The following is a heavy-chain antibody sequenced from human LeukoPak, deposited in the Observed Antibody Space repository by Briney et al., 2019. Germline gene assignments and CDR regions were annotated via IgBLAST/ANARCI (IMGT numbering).Heavy chain of an antibody. CDR2: IYYSGST. CDR3: ARHLADYYDSSGSFDY. D-gene: IGHD3-22*01. CDR1: GGSISSSSYY. Sequence: SETLSLTCTVSGGSISSSSYYWGWIRQPPGKGLEWIGSIYYSGSTYYNPSLKSRVTISVDTSKNQFSLKLSSVTAADTAVYYCARHLADYYDSSGSFDYWGQGTLVTVSS. V-gene: IGHV4-39*01. J-gene: IGHJ4*02.